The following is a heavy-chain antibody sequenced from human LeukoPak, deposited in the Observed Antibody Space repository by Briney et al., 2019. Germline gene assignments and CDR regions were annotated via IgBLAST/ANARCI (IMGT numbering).Heavy chain of an antibody. CDR3: AREYSSSWYTSFDY. Sequence: QPGGSLRLSCAASGFTFSSYWMSWVRQAPGKGLEWVANIKQDGSEKYYVDSVKGRFTISRDNAKNSLYLQMNSLRAEDTAVYYCAREYSSSWYTSFDYWGQGTLVTVSS. V-gene: IGHV3-7*01. J-gene: IGHJ4*02. D-gene: IGHD6-13*01. CDR2: IKQDGSEK. CDR1: GFTFSSYW.